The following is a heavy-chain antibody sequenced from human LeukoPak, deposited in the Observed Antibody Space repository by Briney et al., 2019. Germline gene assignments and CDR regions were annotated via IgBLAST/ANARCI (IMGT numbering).Heavy chain of an antibody. Sequence: ASVKVSCKASGYTFTGYYMHWVRQAPGRGLEWMGWMNPNSGDTSYAREFQDRVTMTRDTSLSTAYMELSRLRSDDTAVYFCARRPINCIITNCYVDYWGQGTLVTVSS. CDR3: ARRPINCIITNCYVDY. CDR2: MNPNSGDT. CDR1: GYTFTGYY. D-gene: IGHD2-2*01. V-gene: IGHV1-2*02. J-gene: IGHJ4*02.